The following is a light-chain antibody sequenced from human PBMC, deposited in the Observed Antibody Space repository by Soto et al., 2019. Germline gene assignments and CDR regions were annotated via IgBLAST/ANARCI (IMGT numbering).Light chain of an antibody. V-gene: IGLV2-8*01. J-gene: IGLJ3*02. CDR1: SSDVGGYNY. CDR2: EVN. CDR3: SSYAGGYTWV. Sequence: QSALTQPPSASGSPGQSVTISCTGTSSDVGGYNYVSWYQQHPGKAPKLMIYEVNKRPSGVPDHFSGSKSGNTASLTVSGLQAEDEADYYCSSYAGGYTWVFGGGTKVTVL.